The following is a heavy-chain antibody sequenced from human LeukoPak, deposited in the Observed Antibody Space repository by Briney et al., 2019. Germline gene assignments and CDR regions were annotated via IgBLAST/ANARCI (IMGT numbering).Heavy chain of an antibody. CDR1: GFTFSSYS. CDR2: ISSSSSYI. D-gene: IGHD6-19*01. J-gene: IGHJ4*02. CDR3: ARGKLGSGWYEDLFDY. Sequence: PGGSLRLSCAASGFTFSSYSMNWVRQAPGKGLEWVSSISSSSSYIYYADSVKDRFTISRDNAKNSLFLQMDSLRAEDTAVYYCARGKLGSGWYEDLFDYWGQGTLVTVSS. V-gene: IGHV3-21*01.